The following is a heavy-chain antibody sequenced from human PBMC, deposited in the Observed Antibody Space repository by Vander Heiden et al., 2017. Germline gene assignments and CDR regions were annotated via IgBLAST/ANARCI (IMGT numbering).Heavy chain of an antibody. Sequence: EVQLVQSGAEVKKPGESLKISCTGSGYSFTNYWIGWVRQMPGKGLEWMGIIYPGDSDTRYSPSFQGQVTISADKSISTAYLQWSSLKASDTAMYYCARHWRSSKIPDSSESDYWGQGTLVTVSS. J-gene: IGHJ4*02. CDR3: ARHWRSSKIPDSSESDY. D-gene: IGHD3-22*01. CDR1: GYSFTNYW. V-gene: IGHV5-51*01. CDR2: IYPGDSDT.